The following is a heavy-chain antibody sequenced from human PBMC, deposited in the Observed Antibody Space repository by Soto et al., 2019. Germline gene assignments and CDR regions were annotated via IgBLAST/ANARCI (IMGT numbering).Heavy chain of an antibody. CDR3: ARLGRNWNDIYFDY. D-gene: IGHD1-1*01. J-gene: IGHJ4*02. CDR2: IYYSGST. V-gene: IGHV4-39*01. Sequence: QLQLQESGPGLVKPSETLSLTCTVSGGSISSSSYYWGWIRQPPGKGLEWIGSIYYSGSTYYNPSLKSRVTISVDTSKNQCSLKLSSVTAADTAVYYCARLGRNWNDIYFDYWGQGTLVTVSS. CDR1: GGSISSSSYY.